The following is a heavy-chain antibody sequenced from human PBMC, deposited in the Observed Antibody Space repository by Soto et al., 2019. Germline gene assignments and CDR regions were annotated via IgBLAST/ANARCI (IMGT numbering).Heavy chain of an antibody. CDR3: AKAGGYSYGYYFDY. V-gene: IGHV3-23*01. CDR1: GFTFSNYA. Sequence: EVQLLESGGGLVQPGGSLRLSCAASGFTFSNYAMSWVRQAPGKGLEWVSTITVITGGTFYADSVKGRFTISRDNSKNTLFLHMNSLRAEDTAVFYCAKAGGYSYGYYFDYWGQGILVTVSS. CDR2: ITVITGGT. D-gene: IGHD5-18*01. J-gene: IGHJ4*02.